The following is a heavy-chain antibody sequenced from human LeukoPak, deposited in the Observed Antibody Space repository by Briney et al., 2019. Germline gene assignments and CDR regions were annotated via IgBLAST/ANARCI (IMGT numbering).Heavy chain of an antibody. V-gene: IGHV4-39*07. CDR3: ARAGGGWFGELSPFDY. Sequence: SETLSLTCTVSGGSIYISNYFWAWIRQPPGKGLEWIGTISYSASTYYNPSLKSRVTISADTSKTQFSLKLSSVTAADTAVYYCARAGGGWFGELSPFDYWGQGTLVTVSS. CDR2: ISYSAST. D-gene: IGHD3-10*01. J-gene: IGHJ4*02. CDR1: GGSIYISNYF.